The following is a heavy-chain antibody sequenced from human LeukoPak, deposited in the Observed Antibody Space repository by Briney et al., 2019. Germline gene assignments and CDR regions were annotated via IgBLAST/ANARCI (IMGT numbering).Heavy chain of an antibody. Sequence: PGGSLRLSCAASGFDFSNYWLHWVRQAPGKGLVWVARINTHGSSTNYADSVKGRFTISRDNAKNTLYLQMTSLSAEDTAVYYALAGYYYYYMDVWGKGTTVTVSS. CDR1: GFDFSNYW. D-gene: IGHD6-13*01. CDR2: INTHGSST. CDR3: LAGYYYYYMDV. V-gene: IGHV3-74*01. J-gene: IGHJ6*03.